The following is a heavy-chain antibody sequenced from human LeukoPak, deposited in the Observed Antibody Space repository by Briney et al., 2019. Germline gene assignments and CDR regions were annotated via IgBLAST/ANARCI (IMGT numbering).Heavy chain of an antibody. CDR2: INHSGST. D-gene: IGHD3-10*01. V-gene: IGHV4-34*01. Sequence: PSETLSLTCAVYGGSFSGYYWSWLRQPPGKGLEWFGEINHSGSTNYNPSLKSRVTISVDTSKNQFSLKLSSVTAADTAMYYCARRRYYYGSGSYYYYFDYWGQGTLVTVSS. CDR1: GGSFSGYY. CDR3: ARRRYYYGSGSYYYYFDY. J-gene: IGHJ4*02.